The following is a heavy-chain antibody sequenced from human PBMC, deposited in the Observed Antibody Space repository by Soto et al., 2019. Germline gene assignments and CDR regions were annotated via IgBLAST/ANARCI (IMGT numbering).Heavy chain of an antibody. J-gene: IGHJ4*02. Sequence: QVQLVQSGAEVKKPGSSVKVSCRASGGTFSNYTISWVRQAPGQGLEWMGGIIPMFGTANYAQKFQGRVTITADEATGTAYMELSSLRSEDTAVYYCARSPLNRWNIDYWGQGTLVTVSS. CDR2: IIPMFGTA. CDR1: GGTFSNYT. D-gene: IGHD1-1*01. V-gene: IGHV1-69*12. CDR3: ARSPLNRWNIDY.